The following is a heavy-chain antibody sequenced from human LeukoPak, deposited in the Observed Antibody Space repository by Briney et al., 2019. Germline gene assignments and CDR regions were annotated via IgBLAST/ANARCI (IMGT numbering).Heavy chain of an antibody. J-gene: IGHJ6*02. Sequence: PGGSLRLPCAASGFTFSSYSMNWVRQAPGKGLEWVSSISSSSSYIYYADSVKVRFTISRDNAKNSLYLQMNSLRAEDAAVYYCARDRPRYDILTGSLPGDYYGMDVWGQGTTVTVSS. CDR1: GFTFSSYS. V-gene: IGHV3-21*01. CDR3: ARDRPRYDILTGSLPGDYYGMDV. CDR2: ISSSSSYI. D-gene: IGHD3-9*01.